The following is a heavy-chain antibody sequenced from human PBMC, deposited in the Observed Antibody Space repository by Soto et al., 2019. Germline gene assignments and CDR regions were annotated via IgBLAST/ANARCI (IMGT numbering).Heavy chain of an antibody. V-gene: IGHV3-15*01. CDR3: TTDVRQWLVEIDP. J-gene: IGHJ5*02. D-gene: IGHD6-19*01. Sequence: PGGSLRLSCAASGFTFSNAWMSWVRQAPGKGLEWVGRIKSKTDGGTTDYAAPVKGRFTISRDDSKNTLYLQMNSLKTEDTAVYYCTTDVRQWLVEIDPWGQGTLVTVSS. CDR2: IKSKTDGGTT. CDR1: GFTFSNAW.